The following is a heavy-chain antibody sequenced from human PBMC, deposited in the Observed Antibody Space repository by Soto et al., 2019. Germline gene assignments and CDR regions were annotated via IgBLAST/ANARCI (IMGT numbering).Heavy chain of an antibody. Sequence: LSLTCTVSGGSVRSSSYYWAWIRQPPGKGLEWVGSVYYTGSTFYNPSLKSRITMSVDTSRNPFSLSVDTSKNRFSLKLTSVSAADTAVYYCARSEYSGAYPEAFDIWGQGTMVTVSS. CDR2: VYYTGST. V-gene: IGHV4-39*02. CDR3: ARSEYSGAYPEAFDI. J-gene: IGHJ3*02. D-gene: IGHD5-12*01. CDR1: GGSVRSSSYY.